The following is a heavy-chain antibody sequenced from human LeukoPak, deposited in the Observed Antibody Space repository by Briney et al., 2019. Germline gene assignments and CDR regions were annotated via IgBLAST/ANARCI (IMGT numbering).Heavy chain of an antibody. V-gene: IGHV1-69-2*01. CDR2: VDPEDGET. CDR3: ATGQAAPPLQVIDY. CDR1: GYTFTDYY. Sequence: ASVKVSCKVSGYTFTDYYMHWVQQAPGKGLEWTGLVDPEDGETIYAEKFQGRVTITADTSTDTAYMELSSLRSEDTAVYYCATGQAAPPLQVIDYWGQGTLVTVSS. J-gene: IGHJ4*02. D-gene: IGHD6-13*01.